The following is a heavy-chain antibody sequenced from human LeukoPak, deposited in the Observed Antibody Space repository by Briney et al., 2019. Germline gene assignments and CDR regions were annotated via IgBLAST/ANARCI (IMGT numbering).Heavy chain of an antibody. CDR3: AKDGVSGVFWSGYSDY. CDR2: ISGSGGST. D-gene: IGHD3-3*01. J-gene: IGHJ4*02. CDR1: GFTFSSYA. V-gene: IGHV3-23*01. Sequence: GGSLRLSCAAPGFTFSSYAMSSVRQAPGKGLEWVSAISGSGGSTYYADSVKGPFTISRDNSKNTLYLQMNSLRAEDTAVYYCAKDGVSGVFWSGYSDYWGQGTLVTVSS.